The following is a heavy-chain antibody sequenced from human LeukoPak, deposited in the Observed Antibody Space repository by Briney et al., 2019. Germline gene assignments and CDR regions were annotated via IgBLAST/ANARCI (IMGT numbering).Heavy chain of an antibody. CDR3: ARDLPIPPYLGIPFDY. CDR2: INPSGGST. Sequence: ASVKVSCKASGYTFTSYYMHWVRQAPGQGLEWMGIINPSGGSTSYAQKFQGRVTMTRDTSTSTAYMELRSLRSDDTAVYYCARDLPIPPYLGIPFDYWGQGTLVTVSS. V-gene: IGHV1-46*01. J-gene: IGHJ4*02. D-gene: IGHD7-27*01. CDR1: GYTFTSYY.